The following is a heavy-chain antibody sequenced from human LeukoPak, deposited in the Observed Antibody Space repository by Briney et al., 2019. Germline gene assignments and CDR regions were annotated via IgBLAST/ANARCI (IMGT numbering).Heavy chain of an antibody. CDR3: ARGLAPEVHTYYDFWSGYYFDY. J-gene: IGHJ4*02. CDR2: IYYSGST. V-gene: IGHV4-59*01. D-gene: IGHD3-3*01. Sequence: SETLSLTCTVSGGSISSYYWSWIRQPPGKGLEWIGYIYYSGSTNYNPSLKSRVTISVDTSKNQFSLKLSSVTAADTAVYYCARGLAPEVHTYYDFWSGYYFDYWGQGTLVTVSS. CDR1: GGSISSYY.